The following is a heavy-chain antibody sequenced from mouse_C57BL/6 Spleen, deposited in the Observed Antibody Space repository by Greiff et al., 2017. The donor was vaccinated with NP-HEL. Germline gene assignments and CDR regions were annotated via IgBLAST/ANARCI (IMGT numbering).Heavy chain of an antibody. CDR3: ARPFITTVVATGAMDY. J-gene: IGHJ4*01. CDR2: IHPNSGST. V-gene: IGHV1-64*01. Sequence: QVQLQQSGAELVKPGASVKLSCKASGYTFTSYWMHWVKQRPGQGLEWIGMIHPNSGSTNYNEKFKSKATLTVDKSSSTAYMQLSSLTSEDSAVYYCARPFITTVVATGAMDYWGQGTSVTVSS. CDR1: GYTFTSYW. D-gene: IGHD1-1*01.